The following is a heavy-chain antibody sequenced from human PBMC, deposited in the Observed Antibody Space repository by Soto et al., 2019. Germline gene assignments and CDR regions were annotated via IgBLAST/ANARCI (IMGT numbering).Heavy chain of an antibody. CDR3: AKDTASGGSPLDY. J-gene: IGHJ4*02. CDR1: GFTFRSYG. CDR2: ISYGGSTK. D-gene: IGHD2-15*01. V-gene: IGHV3-30*18. Sequence: GGSLRLSCAASGFTFRSYGMHWVRQAPGKGLKWVAIISYGGSTKYYADSVKGRFTISRDNSKNTVYLQMNNLRPEDTAVYYCAKDTASGGSPLDYWGQGTLVTVSS.